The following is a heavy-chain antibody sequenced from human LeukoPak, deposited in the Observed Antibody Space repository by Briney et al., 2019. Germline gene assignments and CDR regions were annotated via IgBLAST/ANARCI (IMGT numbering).Heavy chain of an antibody. CDR2: FSATDGSA. CDR3: AKARIAAAGTGAFDV. V-gene: IGHV3-23*01. D-gene: IGHD6-13*01. J-gene: IGHJ3*01. Sequence: GGFLRLSCAASGFTFSSYAMTWVRQAPGKGLEWVSAFSATDGSAQYAESVKGRFTISRDNSKNRLYLQMNSLRAEDTAVYYCAKARIAAAGTGAFDVWGQGTMVTVSS. CDR1: GFTFSSYA.